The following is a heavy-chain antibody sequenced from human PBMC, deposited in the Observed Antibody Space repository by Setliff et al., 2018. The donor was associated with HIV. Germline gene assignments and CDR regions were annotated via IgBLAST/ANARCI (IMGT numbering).Heavy chain of an antibody. J-gene: IGHJ4*02. V-gene: IGHV1-3*01. CDR2: INAGNGNT. CDR3: ARLHNGGRYGDYFDY. Sequence: PSVKVSCKASGYTFTSYAMHWVRQAPGQRLEWMGWINAGNGNTKYSQKFQGRVTITRDTSASTAYMELSSLRSEDTAAYYCARLHNGGRYGDYFDYWGQGTLVTVSS. D-gene: IGHD1-26*01. CDR1: GYTFTSYA.